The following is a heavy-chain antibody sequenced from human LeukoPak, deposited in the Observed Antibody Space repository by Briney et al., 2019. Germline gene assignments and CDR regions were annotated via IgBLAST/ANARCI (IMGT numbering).Heavy chain of an antibody. D-gene: IGHD3-10*01. CDR3: ARDGRRGSVYY. CDR1: GFTFNSYA. V-gene: IGHV4-39*02. Sequence: GSLRLSCAASGFTFNSYAMSWVRQPPGKGLEWIGSIYYSGSTYYNPSLKSRVTISVDTSKNQFSLKLSSVTAADTAVYYCARDGRRGSVYYWGQGTLVTVSS. J-gene: IGHJ4*02. CDR2: IYYSGST.